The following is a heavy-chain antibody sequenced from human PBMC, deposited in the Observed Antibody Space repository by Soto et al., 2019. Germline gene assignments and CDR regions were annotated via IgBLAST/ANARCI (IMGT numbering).Heavy chain of an antibody. D-gene: IGHD3-10*01. J-gene: IGHJ6*02. CDR2: INHRGST. Sequence: QVQLQQWGAGLWKPSETLSLTCAVYGGSFSGYYWSWIRPPPVKWLEWSGEINHRGSTNYNPSLKSRVTIAVDTSKDKFSLKLSSVTAADTAVYYCARGNGAGRTPYYYYYYGMDVWGQGTTVTVSS. V-gene: IGHV4-34*01. CDR3: ARGNGAGRTPYYYYYYGMDV. CDR1: GGSFSGYY.